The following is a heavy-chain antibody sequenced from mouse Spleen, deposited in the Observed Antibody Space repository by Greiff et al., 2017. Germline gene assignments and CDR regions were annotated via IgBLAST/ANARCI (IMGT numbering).Heavy chain of an antibody. CDR3: ARTGPITPYAMDY. V-gene: IGHV1-77*01. CDR2: IYPGSGST. D-gene: IGHD1-1*01. J-gene: IGHJ4*01. Sequence: VKLMESGPELVKPGASVKMSCKASGYTFTDYVISWVKQRTGQGLEWIGEIYPGSGSTYYNEKFKGKATLTADKSSNTAYMQLSSLTSEDSAVYFCARTGPITPYAMDYWGQGTSVTVSS. CDR1: GYTFTDYV.